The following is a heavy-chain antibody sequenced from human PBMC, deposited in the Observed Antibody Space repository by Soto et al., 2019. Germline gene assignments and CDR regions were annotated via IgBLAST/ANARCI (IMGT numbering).Heavy chain of an antibody. V-gene: IGHV4-59*01. D-gene: IGHD6-13*01. CDR1: GGSISSYY. CDR2: IYYSGST. Sequence: SENLSLTCTVSGGSISSYYWSWIRQPPGKGLEWIGYIYYSGSTNYNPSLKSRVTISVDTSKNQFSLKLSSVTAADTAVYYCARAPVAAADSYGMDVSDKWTMVTGSS. J-gene: IGHJ6*04. CDR3: ARAPVAAADSYGMDV.